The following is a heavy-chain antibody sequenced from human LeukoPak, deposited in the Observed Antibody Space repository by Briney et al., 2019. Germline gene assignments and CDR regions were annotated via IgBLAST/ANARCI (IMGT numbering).Heavy chain of an antibody. J-gene: IGHJ4*02. V-gene: IGHV1-2*02. CDR3: ARVPIAAAGTLFDY. CDR2: INPNSGGT. CDR1: GYTFTGYY. Sequence: VASVKVSCKASGYTFTGYYMHWVRQAPGQGLEWMGWINPNSGGTNYAQKLQGRVTMTRDTSISTAYMELSRLRSDDTAVYYCARVPIAAAGTLFDYWGQGTLVTVSS. D-gene: IGHD6-13*01.